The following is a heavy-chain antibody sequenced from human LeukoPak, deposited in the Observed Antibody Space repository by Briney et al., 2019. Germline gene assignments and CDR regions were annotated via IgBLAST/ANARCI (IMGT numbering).Heavy chain of an antibody. V-gene: IGHV3-30*01. D-gene: IGHD2-15*01. Sequence: GGSLRLSCAASGFTFSSYAMHWVRQAPGKGLEWVAVISYDGSNKYYADSVKGRFTISRDNSENTLYLQMNSLRAEDTAVYYCARDTVVVVVAATFHYWGQGTLVTVSS. CDR3: ARDTVVVVVAATFHY. J-gene: IGHJ4*02. CDR1: GFTFSSYA. CDR2: ISYDGSNK.